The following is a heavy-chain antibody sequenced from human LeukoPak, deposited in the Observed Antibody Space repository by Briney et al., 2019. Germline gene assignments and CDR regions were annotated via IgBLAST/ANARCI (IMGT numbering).Heavy chain of an antibody. Sequence: SETLSLTCTVSGGSISSYYWGWIRQPPGKGLEWIGYIYYSGSTNYNPSLKSRVTISVDTSKNQFSLKLSSVTAADTAVYYCARASPYYDSSGYPTGAARFDYWGQGTLVTVSS. CDR3: ARASPYYDSSGYPTGAARFDY. D-gene: IGHD3-22*01. V-gene: IGHV4-59*01. CDR1: GGSISSYY. CDR2: IYYSGST. J-gene: IGHJ4*02.